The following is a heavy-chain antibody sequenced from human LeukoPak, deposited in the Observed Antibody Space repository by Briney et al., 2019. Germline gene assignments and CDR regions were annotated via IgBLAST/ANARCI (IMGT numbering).Heavy chain of an antibody. V-gene: IGHV1-69*01. CDR2: IIPIFATA. J-gene: IGHJ6*02. Sequence: IIPIFATANYAQKFQGRVTITADESTSTAYMELSSLRSEDTAVYYCARVQDSHYYGMDVWGQGTTVTVSS. CDR3: ARVQDSHYYGMDV. D-gene: IGHD2-15*01.